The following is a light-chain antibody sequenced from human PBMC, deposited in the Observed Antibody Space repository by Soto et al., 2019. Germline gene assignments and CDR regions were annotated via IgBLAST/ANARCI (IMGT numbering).Light chain of an antibody. Sequence: QSVLTQPPSVSAAPGQKVTISCSGSSPNIGNNYVSWYQQLPGTAPKLLIYENNKRPSGIPDRFSGSKSGTSATLGITGLQTGDEADYYCGTWDSGHNYVFGTGTRSPS. CDR3: GTWDSGHNYV. V-gene: IGLV1-51*02. CDR1: SPNIGNNY. CDR2: ENN. J-gene: IGLJ1*01.